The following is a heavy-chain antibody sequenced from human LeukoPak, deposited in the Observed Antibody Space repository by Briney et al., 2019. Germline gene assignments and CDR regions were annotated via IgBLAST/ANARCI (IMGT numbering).Heavy chain of an antibody. J-gene: IGHJ5*02. CDR1: GYTLTELS. D-gene: IGHD3-10*01. Sequence: ASVKVSCKVSGYTLTELSMHWVRQAPGKGLEWMGGFDPEDGETIYAQKFQGRVTMTEDTSTDTAYMELSSLRSEDTAVYYCARAYYYGSGSYLYWFDPWGQGTLVTVSS. CDR2: FDPEDGET. CDR3: ARAYYYGSGSYLYWFDP. V-gene: IGHV1-24*01.